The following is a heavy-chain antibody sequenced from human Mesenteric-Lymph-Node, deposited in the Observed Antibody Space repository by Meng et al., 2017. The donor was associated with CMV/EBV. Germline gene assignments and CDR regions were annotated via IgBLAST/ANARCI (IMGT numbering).Heavy chain of an antibody. CDR1: AVSISSTSHY. CDR2: IFYSGST. Sequence: GSLRLSCAVSAVSISSTSHYWVWIRQPPGKGLEWIGTIFYSGSTNYNPSLKSRVTISLDTSKNQFSLRLRSVTAADTAIYYCARGPPVPTSHTFDFWGQGTLVTVSS. V-gene: IGHV4-39*07. J-gene: IGHJ4*02. CDR3: ARGPPVPTSHTFDF. D-gene: IGHD2-2*01.